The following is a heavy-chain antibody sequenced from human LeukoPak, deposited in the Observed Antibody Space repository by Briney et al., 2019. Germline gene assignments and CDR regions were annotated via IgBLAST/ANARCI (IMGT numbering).Heavy chain of an antibody. CDR3: ARVIGDPVGAPESVDY. Sequence: GGSLRLSCAASGFTFSSYSMNWVRQAPGKGLEWVSYISSSGSTIYYADSVKGRFTISRDDAKNSLYLQMNSLRAEDTAVYYCARVIGDPVGAPESVDYWGQGTLVTVSS. D-gene: IGHD1-26*01. V-gene: IGHV3-48*04. CDR2: ISSSGSTI. CDR1: GFTFSSYS. J-gene: IGHJ4*02.